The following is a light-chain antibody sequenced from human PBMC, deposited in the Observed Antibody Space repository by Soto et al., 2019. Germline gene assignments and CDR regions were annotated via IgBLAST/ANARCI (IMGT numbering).Light chain of an antibody. Sequence: QSVLTQPASVSGSPGQSITISCTGTSSDVGDYNYVSWYQQHPGKAPRLMLYAVSERPSGVSNRFSGSKSGNTASLTISWLHTEDEAQYYCSSYRTSSTAVVFGGGTKVTVL. CDR3: SSYRTSSTAVV. V-gene: IGLV2-14*01. CDR2: AVS. J-gene: IGLJ2*01. CDR1: SSDVGDYNY.